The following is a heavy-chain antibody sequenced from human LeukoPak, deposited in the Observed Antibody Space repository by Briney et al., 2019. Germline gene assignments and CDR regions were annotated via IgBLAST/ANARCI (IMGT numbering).Heavy chain of an antibody. CDR1: GFTFSSYG. V-gene: IGHV3-7*01. CDR3: ARTYYDFWSGYSDY. CDR2: IKQDGNDK. J-gene: IGHJ4*02. D-gene: IGHD3-3*01. Sequence: GGSLRLSCAASGFTFSSYGMHWVRQVPGKGLEWVANIKQDGNDKYYVDSVKGRFTISRDNAKNSLYLQMNSLRAEDTAVYYCARTYYDFWSGYSDYWGQGTLVTVSS.